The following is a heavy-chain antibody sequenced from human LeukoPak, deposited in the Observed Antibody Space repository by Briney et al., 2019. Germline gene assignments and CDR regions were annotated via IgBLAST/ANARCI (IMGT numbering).Heavy chain of an antibody. V-gene: IGHV3-11*01. CDR3: ARATYDYDSSGYFALDY. CDR1: GFTFSDYY. J-gene: IGHJ4*01. Sequence: GGALRLSCAASGFTFSDYYMSWIRQAPGKGLEWVSYINSRGNTFYYADSVKGRFTISRDNAKKSLYLQMNSLRAEDTAVYYCARATYDYDSSGYFALDYWGHGTLVTVSS. CDR2: INSRGNTF. D-gene: IGHD3-22*01.